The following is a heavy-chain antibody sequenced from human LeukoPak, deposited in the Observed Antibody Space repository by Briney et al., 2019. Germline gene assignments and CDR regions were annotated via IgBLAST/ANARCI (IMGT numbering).Heavy chain of an antibody. CDR2: INPSGGST. Sequence: ASVKVSCKASGYTFTSYYMHWVRQAPGQGLEWMGIINPSGGSTSYAQKFQGRVTITADKSTSTAYMELSSLRSEDTAVYYCARYYYDSIKFDPWGQGTLVTVSS. V-gene: IGHV1-46*01. D-gene: IGHD3-22*01. CDR3: ARYYYDSIKFDP. CDR1: GYTFTSYY. J-gene: IGHJ5*02.